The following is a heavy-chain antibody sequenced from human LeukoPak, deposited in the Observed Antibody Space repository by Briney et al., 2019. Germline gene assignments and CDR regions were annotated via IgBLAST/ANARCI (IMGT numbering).Heavy chain of an antibody. CDR2: IYHSGST. V-gene: IGHV4-30-2*01. CDR1: GGSISSGGYY. D-gene: IGHD3-10*01. Sequence: SQTLSLTCTVSGGSISSGGYYWSWIRQPPGKGLEWIGYIYHSGSTYYNPSLKSRVTISVDTFKNQFSLKLSSVTAADTAVYYCAREGITMVRGPDYGMDVWGQGTTVTVSS. CDR3: AREGITMVRGPDYGMDV. J-gene: IGHJ6*02.